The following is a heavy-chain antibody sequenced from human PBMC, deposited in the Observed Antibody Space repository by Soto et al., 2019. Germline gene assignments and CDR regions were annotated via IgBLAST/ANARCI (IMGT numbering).Heavy chain of an antibody. J-gene: IGHJ6*02. V-gene: IGHV3-74*01. CDR1: GFSFSTYL. CDR2: VNSDGSGT. D-gene: IGHD1-26*01. Sequence: GGSLRLSCAASGFSFSTYLMHWVRLVPGKGLMWVARVNSDGSGTIYADSVKGRFTISRDNAKNTLYLQMNSLTAEDTGVYFCARRLVSPLYYYYYGMDVWGQGTTVTVSS. CDR3: ARRLVSPLYYYYYGMDV.